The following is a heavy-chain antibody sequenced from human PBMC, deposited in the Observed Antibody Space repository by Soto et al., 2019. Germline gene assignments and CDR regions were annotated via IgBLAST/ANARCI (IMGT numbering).Heavy chain of an antibody. D-gene: IGHD3-22*01. Sequence: GGSLRLSCTASGVTFSSYAMSWVRQAPGKGLEWVSAISGSGGSTYYADSVKGRFTISRDNSKNTLYLQMNSLRAEDTAVYYCAKVFLSYYYDSSGYYGELDYWGQGTLVTVSS. CDR3: AKVFLSYYYDSSGYYGELDY. J-gene: IGHJ4*02. V-gene: IGHV3-23*01. CDR1: GVTFSSYA. CDR2: ISGSGGST.